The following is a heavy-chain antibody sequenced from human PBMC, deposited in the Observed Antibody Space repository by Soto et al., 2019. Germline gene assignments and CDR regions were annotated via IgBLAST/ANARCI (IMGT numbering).Heavy chain of an antibody. D-gene: IGHD2-15*01. CDR2: IKQDGSEK. CDR1: GFTFSSYW. V-gene: IGHV3-7*01. CDR3: ARVGGGFDS. J-gene: IGHJ4*02. Sequence: EVQLVESGGGLVQPGESLGLSCAASGFTFSSYWMTWVRQAPGKGLEWVANIKQDGSEKNYADSVEGRFTISRDNAKNSLYLQMNSLRAEDTAVYSCARVGGGFDSWGQGTLVTVSS.